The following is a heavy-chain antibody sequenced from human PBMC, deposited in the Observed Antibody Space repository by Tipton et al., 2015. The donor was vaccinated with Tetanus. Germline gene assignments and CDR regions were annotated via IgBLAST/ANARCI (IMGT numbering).Heavy chain of an antibody. CDR1: GGSISSYY. CDR2: IYYSGST. J-gene: IGHJ4*02. V-gene: IGHV4-59*01. Sequence: TLSLTCTVSGGSISSYYWSWIRQAPGKGLEWIAYIYYSGSTNYNPSLESRVTISVDTSKNQFSLKLNSVTAADTAVYYCARVEEGYCSGGTCYFADWGRGTLVTVSS. CDR3: ARVEEGYCSGGTCYFAD. D-gene: IGHD2-15*01.